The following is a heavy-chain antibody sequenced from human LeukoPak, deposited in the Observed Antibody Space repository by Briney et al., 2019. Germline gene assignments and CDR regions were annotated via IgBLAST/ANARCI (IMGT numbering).Heavy chain of an antibody. CDR1: GGTFTSYG. J-gene: IGHJ4*02. CDR2: ISAYNGNT. Sequence: ASVKVSCKASGGTFTSYGISWVRQAPGQGLEWMGWISAYNGNTNYAQKLQGRVTMTTDTSTSTAYMELRSLRSDDTAVYYCAREEGGTMVRGVDFDYWGQGTLVTVSS. CDR3: AREEGGTMVRGVDFDY. V-gene: IGHV1-18*01. D-gene: IGHD3-10*01.